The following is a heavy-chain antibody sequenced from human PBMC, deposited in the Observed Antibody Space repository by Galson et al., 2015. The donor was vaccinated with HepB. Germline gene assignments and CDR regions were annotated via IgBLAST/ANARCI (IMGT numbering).Heavy chain of an antibody. Sequence: SLRLSCAASGFTFSSYAMHWVRQAPGKGLEWVAVISYDGSNKYYADSVKGRFTISRDNSKNTLYLQMNSLRAEDTAVYYCASFTMIVVVTAGQVDWFDPWGQGTLVTVSS. CDR1: GFTFSSYA. V-gene: IGHV3-30*04. CDR3: ASFTMIVVVTAGQVDWFDP. CDR2: ISYDGSNK. D-gene: IGHD3-22*01. J-gene: IGHJ5*02.